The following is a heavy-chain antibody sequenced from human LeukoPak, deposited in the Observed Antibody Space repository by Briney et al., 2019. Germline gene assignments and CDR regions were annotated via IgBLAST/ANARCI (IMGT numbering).Heavy chain of an antibody. CDR3: ARVDYGSDY. CDR1: GFTFSSYA. J-gene: IGHJ4*02. D-gene: IGHD4-17*01. V-gene: IGHV3-23*01. Sequence: GGSLRLSCAASGFTFSSYAMSWVRQAPGKGLEWVSAISGSGGSTYYADSVKGRFTVSRDNAQNFLYLQMSSLRVEDTAVYYCARVDYGSDYWGQGILVTVSS. CDR2: ISGSGGST.